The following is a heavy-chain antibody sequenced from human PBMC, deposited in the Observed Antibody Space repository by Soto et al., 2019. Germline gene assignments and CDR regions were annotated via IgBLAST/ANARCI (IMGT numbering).Heavy chain of an antibody. CDR1: GFSFNISG. J-gene: IGHJ6*01. CDR3: AIKARVTTFYYYGMDV. CDR2: ISYDGNTQ. V-gene: IGHV3-30*03. Sequence: GGSLRLSCAAYGFSFNISGMHWVRQTPDRGLEWVAVISYDGNTQYYGDSVKGRFTVSRDNSRNTLFLQLNSLTTEDTAIYYCAIKARVTTFYYYGMDVWGQGPAVTVTS. D-gene: IGHD1-1*01.